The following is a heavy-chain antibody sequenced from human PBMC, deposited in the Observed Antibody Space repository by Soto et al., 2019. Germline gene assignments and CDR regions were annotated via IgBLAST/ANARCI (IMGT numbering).Heavy chain of an antibody. D-gene: IGHD3-3*01. V-gene: IGHV1-18*01. CDR3: ARVGYYDFWSNYYGMDV. Sequence: ASVKVSCKASGYTFTSYCISWVLQAPGEGLEWMGWISAYNGNTNYAQKLQGRVTMTTDTSTSTAYMELRSLRSDDTAVYYCARVGYYDFWSNYYGMDVWGQGTTVTVSS. J-gene: IGHJ6*02. CDR2: ISAYNGNT. CDR1: GYTFTSYC.